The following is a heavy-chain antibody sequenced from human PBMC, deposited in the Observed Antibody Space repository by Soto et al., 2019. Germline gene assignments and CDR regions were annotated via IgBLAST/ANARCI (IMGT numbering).Heavy chain of an antibody. CDR2: IWFDGSNK. CDR3: ARVKGVGATDY. D-gene: IGHD1-26*01. V-gene: IGHV3-33*01. CDR1: GFTFNTYG. J-gene: IGHJ4*02. Sequence: QVQLVESGGGVVQPGRSLRLSCAASGFTFNTYGMNRVRQAPGKGLEWVAVIWFDGSNKYYSDSVKGRFTISRDNSNNTLYLQMNSLRAEDTAVYYCARVKGVGATDYWGQGTLVTVSS.